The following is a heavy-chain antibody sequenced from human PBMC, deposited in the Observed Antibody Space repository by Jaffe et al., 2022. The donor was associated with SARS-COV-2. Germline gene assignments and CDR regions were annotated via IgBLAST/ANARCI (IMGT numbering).Heavy chain of an antibody. D-gene: IGHD3-22*01. CDR1: GGSISSGDYY. J-gene: IGHJ3*02. CDR2: IYYSGST. V-gene: IGHV4-30-4*01. Sequence: QVQLQESGPGLVKPSQTLSLTCTVSGGSISSGDYYWSWIRQPPGKGLEWIGYIYYSGSTYYNPSLKSRVTISVDTSKNQFSLKLSSVTAADTAVYYCARGFYDSSGYYYPDAFDIWGQGTMVTVSS. CDR3: ARGFYDSSGYYYPDAFDI.